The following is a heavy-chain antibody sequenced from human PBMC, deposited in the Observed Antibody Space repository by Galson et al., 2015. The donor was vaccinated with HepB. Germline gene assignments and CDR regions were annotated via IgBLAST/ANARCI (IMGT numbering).Heavy chain of an antibody. J-gene: IGHJ4*02. CDR2: ISAYKGNT. CDR1: GYTFTSYG. CDR3: ARGGGGAVAGPKISFFDY. Sequence: SVKVSCKASGYTFTSYGISWVRQAPGQGLEWMGWISAYKGNTNYAQKLQGRVTMTTDTSTSTAYMELRSLRSDDTAVYYCARGGGGAVAGPKISFFDYWGQGTLVTVSS. D-gene: IGHD6-19*01. V-gene: IGHV1-18*01.